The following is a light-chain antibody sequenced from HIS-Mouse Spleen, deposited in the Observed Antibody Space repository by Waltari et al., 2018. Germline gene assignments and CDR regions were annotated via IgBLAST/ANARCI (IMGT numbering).Light chain of an antibody. J-gene: IGLJ3*02. CDR2: KDS. CDR1: ALPKQY. V-gene: IGLV3-25*03. Sequence: SYELTQPPSVSVSPGQTARITCSGDALPKQYAYWYQQKPGQAPVLVIYKDSERPSGIPERFSGSSSGTTVTLTISGVQAEDEADYYCQSADSSGTWVFGGGTKLTFL. CDR3: QSADSSGTWV.